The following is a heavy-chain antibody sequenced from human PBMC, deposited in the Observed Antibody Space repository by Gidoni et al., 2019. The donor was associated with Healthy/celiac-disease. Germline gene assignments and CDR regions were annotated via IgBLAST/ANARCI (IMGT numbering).Heavy chain of an antibody. D-gene: IGHD4-17*01. J-gene: IGHJ3*02. CDR1: GFTFGDYA. Sequence: EVQLVESGGGLVQPGRSLRLSCTASGFTFGDYAMSWVRQAPGKGLEWVGFIRSKAYGGTTEYAASVKGRFTISRDDSKSIAYLQMNSLKTEDTAVYYCTFNPLRWGGREDAFDIWGQGTMVTVSS. V-gene: IGHV3-49*04. CDR2: IRSKAYGGTT. CDR3: TFNPLRWGGREDAFDI.